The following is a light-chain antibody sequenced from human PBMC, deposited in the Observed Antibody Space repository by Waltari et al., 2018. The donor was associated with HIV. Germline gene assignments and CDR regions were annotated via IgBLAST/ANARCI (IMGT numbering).Light chain of an antibody. Sequence: DIQITKSPSSGSASVGVRVSVNCRASQSFSGWGAWYQHKSGKAPKLLIHSTSKLQSGVSSRFSGSGSGTDFTLTISSLQPEDFATFYCQQANSFPPYSFGQGTKVEIK. CDR2: STS. V-gene: IGKV1-12*01. CDR3: QQANSFPPYS. CDR1: QSFSGW. J-gene: IGKJ2*03.